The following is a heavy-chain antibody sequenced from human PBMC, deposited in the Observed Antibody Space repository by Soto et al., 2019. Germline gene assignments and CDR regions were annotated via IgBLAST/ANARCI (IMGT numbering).Heavy chain of an antibody. CDR2: INAGNGNT. V-gene: IGHV1-3*01. D-gene: IGHD3-22*01. CDR3: ATGRGYDSSGYSNWFDP. J-gene: IGHJ5*02. Sequence: ASVKVSCKASGYTLTSYAMHWVRQAPGQRLEWMGWINAGNGNTKYSQKYQGRVTITRDTSASTAYMELSSLRSEDTAVYYCATGRGYDSSGYSNWFDPWGQGTLVTVSS. CDR1: GYTLTSYA.